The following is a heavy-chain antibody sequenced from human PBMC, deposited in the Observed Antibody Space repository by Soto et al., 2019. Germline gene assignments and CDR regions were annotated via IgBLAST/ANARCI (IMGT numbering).Heavy chain of an antibody. D-gene: IGHD3-10*01. CDR1: GFSFSSYE. CDR2: ISGSGRSI. J-gene: IGHJ4*02. V-gene: IGHV3-48*03. Sequence: PGGSLRLSCAASGFSFSSYEMNWVRQAPGKGLEWISYISGSGRSIYYADSVKGRFTISRDNAKNSLYLQMNSLRAEDTAVYYCARGSTFVNWGQGTLVTVSS. CDR3: ARGSTFVN.